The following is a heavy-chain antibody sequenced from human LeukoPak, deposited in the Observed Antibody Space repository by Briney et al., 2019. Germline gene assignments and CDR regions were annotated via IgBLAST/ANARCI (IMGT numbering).Heavy chain of an antibody. Sequence: GGSLRLSCAASGFTFSSYWMSWVRQAPGKGLEWVSVIYSGGSTYYADSVKGRFTISRDNSKNTLYLQMNSLRAEDTAVYYCARDRVPYYYYMDVWGKGTTVTVSS. J-gene: IGHJ6*03. V-gene: IGHV3-66*02. D-gene: IGHD3-22*01. CDR1: GFTFSSYW. CDR3: ARDRVPYYYYMDV. CDR2: IYSGGST.